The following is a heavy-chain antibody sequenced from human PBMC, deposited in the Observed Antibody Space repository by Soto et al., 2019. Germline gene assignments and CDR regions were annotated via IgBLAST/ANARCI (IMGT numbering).Heavy chain of an antibody. Sequence: QVQLVQSGAEVKKPGASVKVSCKASGYTFTSYGISWVRQAPGQGLEWMGWISAYNGNTNYAQKLQGRVTMTTDTLTRTANKELRSMRSDNTDVYYCARFTGRYLGLLDYWGQGTLVTVSS. CDR2: ISAYNGNT. J-gene: IGHJ4*02. CDR1: GYTFTSYG. D-gene: IGHD1-26*01. CDR3: ARFTGRYLGLLDY. V-gene: IGHV1-18*01.